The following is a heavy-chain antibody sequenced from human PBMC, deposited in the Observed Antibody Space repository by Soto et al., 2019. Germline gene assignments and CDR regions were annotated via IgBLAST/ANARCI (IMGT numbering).Heavy chain of an antibody. J-gene: IGHJ6*02. CDR2: TTYDGGIK. CDR1: GFSFSSYG. Sequence: GGSLRLSCADSGFSFSSYGMEWVRLAPGKGLEWVAATTYDGGIKHYVDSVRGRFTISRDNSKNTLYLQMNSLRVEDTATYYCAGALENPYFYYGLNVWGQGTTVPVSS. D-gene: IGHD1-1*01. CDR3: AGALENPYFYYGLNV. V-gene: IGHV3-30*03.